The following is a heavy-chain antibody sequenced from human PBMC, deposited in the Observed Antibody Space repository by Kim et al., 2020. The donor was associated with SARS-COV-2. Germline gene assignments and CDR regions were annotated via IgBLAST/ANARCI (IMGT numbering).Heavy chain of an antibody. Sequence: GGSLRLSCAASGFTFSSYWMHWVRQAPGKGLVWVSRINSDGSSTSYADSVKGRFTISRDNAKNTLYLQMNSLRAEDTAVYYCARDSVRGVRVYGMDVWGQGTTVTVSS. V-gene: IGHV3-74*01. CDR2: INSDGSST. J-gene: IGHJ6*02. CDR1: GFTFSSYW. CDR3: ARDSVRGVRVYGMDV. D-gene: IGHD3-10*01.